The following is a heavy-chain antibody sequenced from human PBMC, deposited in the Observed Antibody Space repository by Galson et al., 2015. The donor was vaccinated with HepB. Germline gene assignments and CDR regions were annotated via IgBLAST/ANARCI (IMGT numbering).Heavy chain of an antibody. V-gene: IGHV4-39*07. CDR3: ARSQYCSSTSCYFRGAYGMDV. Sequence: LSLTCTFSGGSISSSSYYWGWIRQPPGKGLEWIGSIYYSGSSNYNPSLKSRVTISVDTSKNQFSLKLRSVTAADTAMYYCARSQYCSSTSCYFRGAYGMDVWGQGTTVTVSS. D-gene: IGHD2-2*01. J-gene: IGHJ6*02. CDR1: GGSISSSSYY. CDR2: IYYSGSS.